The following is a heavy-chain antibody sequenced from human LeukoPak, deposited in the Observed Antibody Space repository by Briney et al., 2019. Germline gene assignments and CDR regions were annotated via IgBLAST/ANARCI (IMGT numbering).Heavy chain of an antibody. CDR3: AHRRELYSSSGYYSEFDY. D-gene: IGHD6-13*01. CDR2: LYWDDDK. CDR1: GVSLRTSGVG. V-gene: IGHV2-5*02. Sequence: SGAPLVNLTQPRTLICTFSGVSLRTSGVGVGWIRQPPGKALEWLVVLYWDDDKRYSPSLKSRLTITKDTSKNQVVLTMTNMDPVDTATYYCAHRRELYSSSGYYSEFDYWGQGTLVTVSS. J-gene: IGHJ4*02.